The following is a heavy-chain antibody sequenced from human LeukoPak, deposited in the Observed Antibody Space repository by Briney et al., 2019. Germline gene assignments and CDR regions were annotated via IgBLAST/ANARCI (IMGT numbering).Heavy chain of an antibody. CDR1: GGTFSSYA. V-gene: IGHV1-8*02. CDR2: MNPNSGNT. CDR3: ARGWQQLSFDY. Sequence: GSSVKVSCKASGGTFSSYAISWVRQATGQGLEWMGWMNPNSGNTGYAQKFQGRVTMTRNTSISTAYMELSSLRSEDTAVYYCARGWQQLSFDYWGQGTLVTVSS. D-gene: IGHD6-13*01. J-gene: IGHJ4*02.